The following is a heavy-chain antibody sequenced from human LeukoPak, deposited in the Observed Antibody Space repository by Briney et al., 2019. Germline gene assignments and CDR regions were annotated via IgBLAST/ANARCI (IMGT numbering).Heavy chain of an antibody. J-gene: IGHJ4*02. CDR1: GFTVSSNY. V-gene: IGHV3-53*01. CDR3: ARDPGGYRYGYYFDN. Sequence: PGGSLRLSCAASGFTVSSNYMTWVRQAPGKGLEWVSVISDRGANADYADSVKGRFTISRDNSKNTLYLQMNSLRAEDTAVYYCARDPGGYRYGYYFDNWGQGTTVTVSS. D-gene: IGHD5-18*01. CDR2: ISDRGANA.